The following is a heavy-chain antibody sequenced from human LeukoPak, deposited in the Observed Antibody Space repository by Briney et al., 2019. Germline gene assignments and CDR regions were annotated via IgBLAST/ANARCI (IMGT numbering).Heavy chain of an antibody. Sequence: NPSETLSLTCTVSGGSISSYYWSWIRQPAGKGLEWIGRIYTSGSTNYNPSLKGRVTMSVDTSKNQFSLKLSSVTAADTAVYYCARGPGLRFLEWLLPRGAFDIWGQGTMVTVSS. CDR1: GGSISSYY. V-gene: IGHV4-4*07. CDR3: ARGPGLRFLEWLLPRGAFDI. CDR2: IYTSGST. D-gene: IGHD3-3*01. J-gene: IGHJ3*02.